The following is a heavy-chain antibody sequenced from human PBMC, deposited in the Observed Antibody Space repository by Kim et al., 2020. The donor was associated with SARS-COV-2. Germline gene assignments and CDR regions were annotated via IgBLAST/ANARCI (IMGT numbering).Heavy chain of an antibody. CDR2: FSGSGGST. D-gene: IGHD5-12*01. V-gene: IGHV3-23*01. CDR3: ASSGRAGIRWLQFRFGALDI. Sequence: GGSLRLSCAASGFTFSSYAMSWVRQAPGKGLEWVSAFSGSGGSTYYADSVKGRFTISRDNSKNTLYQQMNSLRAEDTAVYYCASSGRAGIRWLQFRFGALDIWGQGTMVTVSS. CDR1: GFTFSSYA. J-gene: IGHJ3*02.